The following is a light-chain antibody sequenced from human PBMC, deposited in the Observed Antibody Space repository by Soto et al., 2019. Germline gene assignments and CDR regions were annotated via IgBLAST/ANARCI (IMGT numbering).Light chain of an antibody. CDR1: QSISSY. J-gene: IGKJ1*01. V-gene: IGKV1-39*01. CDR2: AAS. CDR3: QQSYSIPWT. Sequence: DIKITQSPSSLSSSVLDRFTITCGASQSISSYLNWYQQKPGKAPKVLIYAASSLQSGVPSRFSGSGSGTDFTLTISSLQPEDFATYYCQQSYSIPWTFGQGTKVDIK.